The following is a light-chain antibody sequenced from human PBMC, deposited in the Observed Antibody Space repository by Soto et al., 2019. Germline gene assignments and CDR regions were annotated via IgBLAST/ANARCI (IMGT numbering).Light chain of an antibody. V-gene: IGLV2-14*02. CDR1: SSDVGTYYL. CDR2: NVY. CDR3: SAYTVSRTYV. J-gene: IGLJ1*01. Sequence: QSVLTQPASVSGSPGQSITISCTGTSSDVGTYYLVSWYQQHPGKAPKLMIYNVYDRPSGISYRFSGSKSGNTASLTISGLQGEDEADYYCSAYTVSRTYVFGTGTKVTVL.